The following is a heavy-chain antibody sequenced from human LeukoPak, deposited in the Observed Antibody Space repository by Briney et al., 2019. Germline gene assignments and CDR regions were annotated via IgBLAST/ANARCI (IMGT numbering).Heavy chain of an antibody. J-gene: IGHJ5*02. CDR3: AKDRTKYCSSTSCKDWFDP. V-gene: IGHV3-30*18. Sequence: GSLRLSCVASEFTFNGYGMHWVRPAPGKGLEWVAVISYDGSNKYYADSVKGRFTISRDSSKNTLYLQMNSLRAEDTAVYYCAKDRTKYCSSTSCKDWFDPWGQGTLVTVSS. CDR2: ISYDGSNK. CDR1: EFTFNGYG. D-gene: IGHD2-2*01.